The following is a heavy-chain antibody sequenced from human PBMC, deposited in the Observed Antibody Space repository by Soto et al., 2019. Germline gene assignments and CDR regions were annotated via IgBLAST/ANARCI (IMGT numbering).Heavy chain of an antibody. CDR1: GGSISSSHW. CDR2: IFHSGST. J-gene: IGHJ3*02. Sequence: SETLSLTCAVSGGSISSSHWWTWVRQPAGKGLDWIGEIFHSGSTNYNPSLRRRVTTLLEKTRNHFSLTLRSVTAADTAVDYCSRSPSSSWFGGGAFDIWGQGTMVTVSS. CDR3: SRSPSSSWFGGGAFDI. D-gene: IGHD6-13*01. V-gene: IGHV4-4*02.